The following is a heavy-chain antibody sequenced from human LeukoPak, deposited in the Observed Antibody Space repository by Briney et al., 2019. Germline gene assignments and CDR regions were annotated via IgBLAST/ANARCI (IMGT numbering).Heavy chain of an antibody. CDR2: ISSSSSYI. Sequence: PGGSLRLSCAASGFTFSSYSMNWVRQAPGKGLEWVSSISSSSSYIYYADSVKGRFTISRDNAKNSLFLQMNGLTAEDTAVYYCAKDARSCTSSACYTVTTYYFDSWGQGTLVTVSS. V-gene: IGHV3-21*04. CDR3: AKDARSCTSSACYTVTTYYFDS. D-gene: IGHD2-8*01. CDR1: GFTFSSYS. J-gene: IGHJ4*02.